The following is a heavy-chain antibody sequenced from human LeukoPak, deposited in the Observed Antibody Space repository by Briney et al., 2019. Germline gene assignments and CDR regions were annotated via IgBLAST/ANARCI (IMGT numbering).Heavy chain of an antibody. CDR3: ARDSFYGDYGWYFDL. V-gene: IGHV1-69*13. D-gene: IGHD4-17*01. CDR1: GGTSSSYA. CDR2: IIPIFGTA. J-gene: IGHJ2*01. Sequence: GASVKVSCTASGGTSSSYAIGWVRQAPGQGLEWMGGIIPIFGTANYAQKFQGRVTITADESTSTAYMELSSLRSEDTAVYYCARDSFYGDYGWYFDLWGRGTLVTVSS.